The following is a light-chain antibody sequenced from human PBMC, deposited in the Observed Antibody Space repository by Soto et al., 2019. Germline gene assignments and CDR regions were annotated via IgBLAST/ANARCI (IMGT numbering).Light chain of an antibody. J-gene: IGKJ1*01. CDR3: QQYYDAPQT. CDR2: WAS. V-gene: IGKV4-1*01. Sequence: DIVMTQSPDSLAVSLGERATINCKSSQSILYSSNNKNYLAWYQQKPGQPPKLLIYWASTRESGVPDRFSGSGSETDFTLTISSLQAGDVAVYYCQQYYDAPQTCGQGTKVEIK. CDR1: QSILYSSNNKNY.